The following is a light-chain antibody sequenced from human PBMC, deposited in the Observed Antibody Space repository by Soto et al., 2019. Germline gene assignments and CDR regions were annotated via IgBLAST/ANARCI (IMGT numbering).Light chain of an antibody. V-gene: IGKV1-5*03. Sequence: DIQMTQSPSTLSASVGDRVTITCRASQNINTWLAWYQQKPGKAPNLLIYEASSLESGVPPRFSGSRSGTEFTLIISSLQPDDFATYYCQQYYSKSVTFGQRTKVEI. CDR3: QQYYSKSVT. CDR1: QNINTW. CDR2: EAS. J-gene: IGKJ1*01.